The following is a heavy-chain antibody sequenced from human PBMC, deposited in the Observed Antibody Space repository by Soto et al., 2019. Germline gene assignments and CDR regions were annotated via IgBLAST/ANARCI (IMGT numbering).Heavy chain of an antibody. D-gene: IGHD1-1*01. CDR3: ERGVGGTGTDN. J-gene: IGHJ4*02. V-gene: IGHV4-59*01. Sequence: SETLSLTCTVSGGSISSYYWSWIRQPPGKGLEWIGYIYYSGSTNYNPSLKSRVTISVDTSKNQFSLKLSSVTAADTAVYYCERGVGGTGTDNWGQGTLVIVSS. CDR1: GGSISSYY. CDR2: IYYSGST.